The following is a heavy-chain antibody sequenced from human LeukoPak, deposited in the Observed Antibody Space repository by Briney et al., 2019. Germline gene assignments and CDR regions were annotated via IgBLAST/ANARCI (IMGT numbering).Heavy chain of an antibody. CDR2: ISGTGSYK. D-gene: IGHD3-22*01. CDR3: ARDFYDTSGYYYDY. Sequence: GSLRLSCAASGFTFSSYSMNWVRQAPGKGLEWVSSISGTGSYKYYADSVKGRFTISRDNAKNSLYLQMNSLRAEDTAVYYCARDFYDTSGYYYDYWGQGTLVTVSS. V-gene: IGHV3-21*01. CDR1: GFTFSSYS. J-gene: IGHJ4*02.